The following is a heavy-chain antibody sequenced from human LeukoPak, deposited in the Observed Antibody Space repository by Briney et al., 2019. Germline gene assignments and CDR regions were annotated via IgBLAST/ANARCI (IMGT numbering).Heavy chain of an antibody. CDR1: GFTVSSNY. J-gene: IGHJ6*02. CDR3: AKAITGMRFCLDV. V-gene: IGHV3-53*01. Sequence: GGSLRLSCAASGFTVSSNYMSWVRQAPGKGLEWVSTSGTGGSTYYPDSVKGRTTISRDNSKNMLYVQMNNLRAEDTAVYYCAKAITGMRFCLDVWGQGTTVTVSS. CDR2: SGTGGST. D-gene: IGHD1-1*01.